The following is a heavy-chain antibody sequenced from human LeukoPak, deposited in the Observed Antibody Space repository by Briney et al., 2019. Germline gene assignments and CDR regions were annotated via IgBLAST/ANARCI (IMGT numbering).Heavy chain of an antibody. CDR3: ARGRMNSGCFLPLDY. V-gene: IGHV4-30-4*01. Sequence: SQTLSLTCTVSGGSISSGNSYWNWIRQPPGKGLEWIGYIYYIGTTYYNPSLKSRVTISVDRSKNQFSLKLSSVTSPYTAVYYCARGRMNSGCFLPLDYWGQGPLVTVSS. CDR2: IYYIGTT. CDR1: GGSISSGNSY. J-gene: IGHJ4*02. D-gene: IGHD3-22*01.